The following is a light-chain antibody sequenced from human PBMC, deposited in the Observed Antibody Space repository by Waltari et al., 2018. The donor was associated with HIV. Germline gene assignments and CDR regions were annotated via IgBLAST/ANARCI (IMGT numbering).Light chain of an antibody. CDR1: QNVTTW. CDR2: KTS. Sequence: DIQMTQSPSTLSASAGERVSITCRASQNVTTWLAWYQQKPGKAPALVMYKTSSLQSGVPSRFSGDGSGTEFTLIISCLQPDDFATYYCQQYYTFPYTFGQGTKLEI. CDR3: QQYYTFPYT. J-gene: IGKJ2*01. V-gene: IGKV1-5*03.